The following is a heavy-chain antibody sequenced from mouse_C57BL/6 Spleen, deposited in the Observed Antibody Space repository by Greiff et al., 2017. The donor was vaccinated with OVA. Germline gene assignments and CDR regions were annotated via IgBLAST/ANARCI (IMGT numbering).Heavy chain of an antibody. CDR1: GYTFTSYW. J-gene: IGHJ2*01. D-gene: IGHD3-3*01. V-gene: IGHV1-50*01. CDR3: ARYRDNFDY. CDR2: IDPSDSYT. Sequence: QVQLQQPGAELVKPGASVKLSCKASGYTFTSYWMQWVKQRPGQGLEWIGEIDPSDSYTNYNQKFKGKATLTVDTSSSTAYMQLSRLTSEDSAVSYCARYRDNFDYWGQGTTLTVSS.